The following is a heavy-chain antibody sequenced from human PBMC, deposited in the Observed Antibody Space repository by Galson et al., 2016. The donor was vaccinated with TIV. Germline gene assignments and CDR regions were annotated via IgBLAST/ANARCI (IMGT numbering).Heavy chain of an antibody. V-gene: IGHV3-23*01. D-gene: IGHD5-12*01. J-gene: IGHJ4*02. CDR3: AKETSSGFSGYGYIDF. CDR2: ISGSGGST. CDR1: GLTFSSYA. Sequence: YLRLSCAASGLTFSSYAMSWVRQAPGKGLEWVSAISGSGGSTYYADSVKGRFTLSRDNSTKPLSLQMSSLRADDTAIYYCAKETSSGFSGYGYIDFWGQGTLVTVSS.